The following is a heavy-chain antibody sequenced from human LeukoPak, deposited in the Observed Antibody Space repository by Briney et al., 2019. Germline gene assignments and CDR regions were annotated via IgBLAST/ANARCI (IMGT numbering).Heavy chain of an antibody. D-gene: IGHD2-2*01. J-gene: IGHJ4*02. V-gene: IGHV5-51*01. CDR3: ARVPRVVGPAAMRPAAAGYYFVY. CDR2: IYPGDSDT. Sequence: GESLKISCKGSGYSFTSYWIGWVRQMPGKGLEWMGIIYPGDSDTRYSPSFQGQVTISADKSISTAYLQWSSLKASDTAMYYCARVPRVVGPAAMRPAAAGYYFVYWGQGTLVTVSS. CDR1: GYSFTSYW.